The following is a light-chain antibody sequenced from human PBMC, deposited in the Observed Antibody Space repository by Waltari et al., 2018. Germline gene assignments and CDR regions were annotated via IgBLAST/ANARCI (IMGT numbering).Light chain of an antibody. CDR1: YSNLGSNV. Sequence: QSVLTQPPSASGAPGQRVTISCSGSYSNLGSNVVNWYQQLPGKAPKLLIYRSDRRPSGVPVRFSGSKSDSSASLAIDGLHSEDEADYYCASWDDSLNGHWVFGGGTKVTVL. J-gene: IGLJ3*02. CDR2: RSD. V-gene: IGLV1-44*01. CDR3: ASWDDSLNGHWV.